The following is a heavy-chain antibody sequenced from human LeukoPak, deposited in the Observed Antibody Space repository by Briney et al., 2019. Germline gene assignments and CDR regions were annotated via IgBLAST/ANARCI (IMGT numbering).Heavy chain of an antibody. V-gene: IGHV4-28*01. CDR2: IYYSGST. CDR3: ARIPLSYYYDSSGYYKPDAFDI. Sequence: SDTLSLTCAVSGYSISSSNWWGWIRQPPGKGLEWIGYIYYSGSTYYNPSLKSRVTMSVDTSKNQFSLKLSSMTAVDTAVYYCARIPLSYYYDSSGYYKPDAFDIWGQGTMVTVSS. J-gene: IGHJ3*02. CDR1: GYSISSSNW. D-gene: IGHD3-22*01.